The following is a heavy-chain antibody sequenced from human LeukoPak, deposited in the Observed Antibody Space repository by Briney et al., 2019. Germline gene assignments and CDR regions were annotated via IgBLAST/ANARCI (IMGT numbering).Heavy chain of an antibody. J-gene: IGHJ1*01. Sequence: PGGSLRLSCAASGFTFSSYAMSWVRQAPGKGLEWVSAISGSGGSTYYADSVKGRFTISRDNSKNTLYLQMNSLRVEDTAVYYCAKDHYYDSSFPADFQHWGQGTLVTVSS. D-gene: IGHD3-9*01. CDR2: ISGSGGST. CDR3: AKDHYYDSSFPADFQH. V-gene: IGHV3-23*01. CDR1: GFTFSSYA.